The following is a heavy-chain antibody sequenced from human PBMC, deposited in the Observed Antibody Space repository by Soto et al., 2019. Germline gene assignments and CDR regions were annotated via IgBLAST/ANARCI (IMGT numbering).Heavy chain of an antibody. CDR2: INHSGST. CDR3: ARSRPAIVPAAMRVNYYYDMDV. Sequence: SETLSLTCAVYGGSLSGYYWSWIRQPPGKGLEWIGKINHSGSTNYNPSLTSRVTISVDTSKNQFSLKLSSVTAADTAVYYCARSRPAIVPAAMRVNYYYDMDVWGQGTTVTVSS. V-gene: IGHV4-34*01. D-gene: IGHD2-2*01. CDR1: GGSLSGYY. J-gene: IGHJ6*02.